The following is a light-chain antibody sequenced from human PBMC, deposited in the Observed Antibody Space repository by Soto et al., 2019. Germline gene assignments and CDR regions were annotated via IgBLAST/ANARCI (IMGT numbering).Light chain of an antibody. CDR2: DVS. CDR3: CSYGDNYILDV. CDR1: SSDVGRYNY. Sequence: QSALTQPRSVSGSPGQSVTISCTGTSSDVGRYNYVSWYQQHPGKAPKLMIYDVSKRPSGVPDRFSGSKSGNTASLTISGLQAEDEADYYCCSYGDNYILDVFGTGTKLTVL. V-gene: IGLV2-11*01. J-gene: IGLJ1*01.